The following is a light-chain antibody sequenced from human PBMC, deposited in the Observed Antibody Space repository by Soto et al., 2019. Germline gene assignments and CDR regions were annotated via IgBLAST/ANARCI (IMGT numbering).Light chain of an antibody. J-gene: IGLJ3*02. CDR1: SSNIGAGYD. V-gene: IGLV1-40*01. CDR2: GNN. Sequence: QSVLTQPPSVSGAPGQRVTISCTGSSSNIGAGYDVHWYQQLPGTAPKLLIYGNNNRPSGVPDRFSGSKSGTSASLAITGLQAEDEADYSCQSYDSSLSGWVFGGGTQLTVL. CDR3: QSYDSSLSGWV.